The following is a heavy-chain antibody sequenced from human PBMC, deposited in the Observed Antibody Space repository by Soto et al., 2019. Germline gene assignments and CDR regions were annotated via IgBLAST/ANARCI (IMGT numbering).Heavy chain of an antibody. CDR1: GFTFSNYG. CDR3: AKARVRIVGANSFDY. CDR2: ISDDGDKR. Sequence: PGGSLRLSCVGSGFTFSNYGMHWVRQPPGKGLEWVALISDDGDKRYYADSVRGRLIISRDNSKDTLYLQMNSLGPDDMAVYFCAKARVRIVGANSFDYWGQGTPVTVSS. V-gene: IGHV3-30*18. J-gene: IGHJ4*02. D-gene: IGHD1-26*01.